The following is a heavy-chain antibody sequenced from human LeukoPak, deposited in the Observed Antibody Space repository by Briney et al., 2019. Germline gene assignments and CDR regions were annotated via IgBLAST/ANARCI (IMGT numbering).Heavy chain of an antibody. D-gene: IGHD6-19*01. CDR1: GFTFSSYW. CDR3: ASMDSSGWPYYYYYYMDV. CDR2: IKPDGSER. V-gene: IGHV3-7*01. Sequence: GGSLRLSCAASGFTFSSYWMSWVRQAPGKGLEWVAHIKPDGSERYYVDSVKGRFTISRDNAKDSLYLQMNSLRAEDTAVYFCASMDSSGWPYYYYYYMDVWGKGTTVTVSS. J-gene: IGHJ6*03.